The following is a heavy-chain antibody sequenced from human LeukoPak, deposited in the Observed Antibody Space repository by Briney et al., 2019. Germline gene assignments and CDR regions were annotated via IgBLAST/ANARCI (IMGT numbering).Heavy chain of an antibody. J-gene: IGHJ4*02. CDR1: GYTFTGYY. D-gene: IGHD3-10*01. Sequence: ASVKVSCKASGYTFTGYYMHWVRQAPGQGLEWMGWISPNSGGTNYAQKFQGRVTMTRDTSISTAYMELSRLRSDDTAVYCCARVGGVGYYGSGSTDYWGQGTLVTVSS. V-gene: IGHV1-2*02. CDR3: ARVGGVGYYGSGSTDY. CDR2: ISPNSGGT.